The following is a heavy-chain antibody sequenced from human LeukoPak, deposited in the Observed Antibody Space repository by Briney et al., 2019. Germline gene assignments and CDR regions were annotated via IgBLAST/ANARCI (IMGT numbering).Heavy chain of an antibody. D-gene: IGHD3-3*01. J-gene: IGHJ4*02. V-gene: IGHV3-9*01. CDR3: ARDFWSGYKFPTLDH. Sequence: GGSLRLSCAASGFTFDDYAMHWVRQAPGKGLEWVSGISWNSGSIGYADSVKGRFTISRDNSKNTLYLQMNSLRAEDAAVYYCARDFWSGYKFPTLDHWGQGTLVTVSS. CDR1: GFTFDDYA. CDR2: ISWNSGSI.